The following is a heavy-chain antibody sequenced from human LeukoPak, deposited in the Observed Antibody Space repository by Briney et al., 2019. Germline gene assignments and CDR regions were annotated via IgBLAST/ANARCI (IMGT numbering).Heavy chain of an antibody. CDR1: GYTFTSYN. J-gene: IGHJ4*02. Sequence: ASVKVSCKASGYTFTSYNINWVRQAAGQGLEWMGEMNPDNGDTVYAQIFRGRVTLTRNTSLMTAYMEVHNLRSEDTAVYYCARGRLGGFDIWGQGTLVTVSS. CDR3: ARGRLGGFDI. CDR2: MNPDNGDT. V-gene: IGHV1-8*02. D-gene: IGHD3-9*01.